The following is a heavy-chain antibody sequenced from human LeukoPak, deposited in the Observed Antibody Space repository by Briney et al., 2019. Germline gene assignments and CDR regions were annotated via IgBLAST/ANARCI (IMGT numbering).Heavy chain of an antibody. CDR1: GYTFTSYA. D-gene: IGHD6-6*01. J-gene: IGHJ6*02. Sequence: ASVKVSCKASGYTFTSYAMHWVRQAPGQRLEWMGWINAGNGNTKYSQKFQGRVTITRDTSASTAYTELSSLRSEDTAVYYCASEVLVRQYYYGMDVWGQGTTVTVSS. CDR3: ASEVLVRQYYYGMDV. CDR2: INAGNGNT. V-gene: IGHV1-3*01.